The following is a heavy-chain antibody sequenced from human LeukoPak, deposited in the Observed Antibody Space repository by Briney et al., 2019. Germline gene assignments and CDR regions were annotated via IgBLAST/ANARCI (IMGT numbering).Heavy chain of an antibody. CDR2: ISGSGGTT. Sequence: GGSLRLSCAASGLTFSSYAMGWVRQAPGKGLEWVSGISGSGGTTYYADSVKGRFAISRDNAKNSLYLQMNSLRAEDTAVYYCAKVAGTWNYAHCDYWGQGTLVTVSS. D-gene: IGHD1-7*01. CDR1: GLTFSSYA. V-gene: IGHV3-23*01. CDR3: AKVAGTWNYAHCDY. J-gene: IGHJ4*02.